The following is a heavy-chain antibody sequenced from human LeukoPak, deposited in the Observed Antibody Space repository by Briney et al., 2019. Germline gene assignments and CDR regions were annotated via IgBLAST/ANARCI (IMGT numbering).Heavy chain of an antibody. J-gene: IGHJ4*02. V-gene: IGHV4-59*01. Sequence: SETLSLTCTVSGGSISSYYWSWIRRPPGKGLEWIGYIYYSGSTNYNPSLKSRVTISVDTSKNQFSLKLSSVTAADTAVYYCARGLVATTPDYWGQGTLVTVSS. D-gene: IGHD5-12*01. CDR1: GGSISSYY. CDR2: IYYSGST. CDR3: ARGLVATTPDY.